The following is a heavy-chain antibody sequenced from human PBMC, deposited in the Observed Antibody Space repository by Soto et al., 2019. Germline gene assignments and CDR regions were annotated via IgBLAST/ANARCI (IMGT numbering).Heavy chain of an antibody. D-gene: IGHD2-21*02. V-gene: IGHV1-69*01. CDR1: GGGVEIWA. CDR3: ATSFLAVVTAFLDAFDI. J-gene: IGHJ3*02. Sequence: ACGGGVEIWAVGGVLHSKRQGLEWMAGIIPIFGTANYAQKFQGRVTITADESTSTAYMELSSLRSEDTAVYYCATSFLAVVTAFLDAFDIWGQRTIATVSS. CDR2: IIPIFGTA.